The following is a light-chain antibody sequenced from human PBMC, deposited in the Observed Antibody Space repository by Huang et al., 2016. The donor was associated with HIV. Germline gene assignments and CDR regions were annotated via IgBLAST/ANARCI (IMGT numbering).Light chain of an antibody. CDR1: QSVSSD. J-gene: IGKJ3*01. CDR2: DAS. CDR3: QQRSDWPLT. Sequence: EIVLTQSPATLSLSPGERAPLSCRASQSVSSDLAWYQQKPGQAPRLLIYDASNRATGIPARFIGSESGTDFSLTITSLEPEDFAVYYCQQRSDWPLTFGPGTKVDIK. V-gene: IGKV3-11*01.